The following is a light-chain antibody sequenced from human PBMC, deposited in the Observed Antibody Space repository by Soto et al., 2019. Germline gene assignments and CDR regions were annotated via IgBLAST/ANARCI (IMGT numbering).Light chain of an antibody. CDR3: SSYTSSSTPLYV. V-gene: IGLV2-14*01. CDR2: DVS. CDR1: STDVGGYNY. Sequence: QSPLTQPASVSGSPGQSITISCTGTSTDVGGYNYVSWYQQHPGKAPKLMIYDVSNRPSGVSNRFSGSKSGNTASLTISGLQAEDEADYYCSSYTSSSTPLYVFGTGTKLTVL. J-gene: IGLJ1*01.